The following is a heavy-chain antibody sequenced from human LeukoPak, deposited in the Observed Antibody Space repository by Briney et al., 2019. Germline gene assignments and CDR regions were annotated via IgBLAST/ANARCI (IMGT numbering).Heavy chain of an antibody. J-gene: IGHJ3*02. CDR1: GGFISSTSYY. Sequence: SETLSLTCTVSGGFISSTSYYWGWIRQPPGKGLEWIGSIYYSGSTYYNPSLKSRVTISVDTSKNQFSLKLSSVTAADTAVYYCARSRSITMIVVADAFDIWGQGTMVTVSS. CDR3: ARSRSITMIVVADAFDI. D-gene: IGHD3-22*01. V-gene: IGHV4-39*07. CDR2: IYYSGST.